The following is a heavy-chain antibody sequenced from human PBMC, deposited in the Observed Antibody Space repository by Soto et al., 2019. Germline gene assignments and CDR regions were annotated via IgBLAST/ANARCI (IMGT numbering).Heavy chain of an antibody. J-gene: IGHJ5*02. D-gene: IGHD3-10*01. CDR2: IIPTFGTA. CDR3: ARETEHCYGSGSYSRWFDP. V-gene: IGHV1-69*13. Sequence: GASVKVSCKASEGTFSSYAISWVRQAPGQGLEWMGGIIPTFGTANYAQKFQGRVTITADESTSTAYMELSSLRSEDTAVYYCARETEHCYGSGSYSRWFDPWGQGTLVTVSS. CDR1: EGTFSSYA.